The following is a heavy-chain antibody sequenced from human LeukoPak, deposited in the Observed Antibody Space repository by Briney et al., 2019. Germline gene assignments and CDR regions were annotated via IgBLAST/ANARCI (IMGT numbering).Heavy chain of an antibody. D-gene: IGHD6-19*01. CDR2: IYSGGKT. CDR3: ARGRAVAATPFDY. J-gene: IGHJ4*02. V-gene: IGHV3-53*01. Sequence: GGSLRLSCAASGLTVSSNYMSWVRQTPEKGLEWVSIIYSGGKTYYADSVEGRFTISRDKSKNTLYLQMNSLRAEDTAVYYCARGRAVAATPFDYWGQGTLVTVSS. CDR1: GLTVSSNY.